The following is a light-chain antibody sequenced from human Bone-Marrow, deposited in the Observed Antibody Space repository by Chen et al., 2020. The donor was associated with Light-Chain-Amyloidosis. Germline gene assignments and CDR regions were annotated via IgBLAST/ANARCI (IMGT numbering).Light chain of an antibody. Sequence: FMLTQPHSVSESPVKMVIISCTRSSGSIATNYVQWYQQRPGRSPTTLIYEDDKRPSGVPDWFSDSIDRSSNSASLTISGLKTEDEADYCCQSYQGSNQGIFGGSTKLTVL. CDR3: QSYQGSNQGI. J-gene: IGLJ2*01. CDR1: SGSIATNY. V-gene: IGLV6-57*01. CDR2: EDD.